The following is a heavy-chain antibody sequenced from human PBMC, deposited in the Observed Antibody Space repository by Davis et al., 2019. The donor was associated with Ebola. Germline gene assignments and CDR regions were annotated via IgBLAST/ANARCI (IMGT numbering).Heavy chain of an antibody. CDR1: GYTFPSHW. D-gene: IGHD5-24*01. J-gene: IGHJ4*02. V-gene: IGHV5-51*01. CDR2: IYPGDSDT. CDR3: ASVTDSYNPGGYFDS. Sequence: GESLKISCTGSGYTFPSHWIGWVRQLPGKGLDWMGIIYPGDSDTRYSPSFQGQVTISSDKSISTAYLQWSRLHASVPAMYYCASVTDSYNPGGYFDSWGQGTLVTVSS.